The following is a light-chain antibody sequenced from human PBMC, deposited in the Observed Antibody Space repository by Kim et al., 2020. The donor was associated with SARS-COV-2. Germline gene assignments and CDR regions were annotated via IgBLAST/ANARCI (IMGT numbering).Light chain of an antibody. CDR2: QDS. V-gene: IGLV3-1*01. CDR3: QAWDSGIAG. J-gene: IGLJ3*02. Sequence: SYELTQPPSVSVSPGQTVSITCSGDNLEERYVSWFQQKPGQSPVPVISQDSKRLSGTPERFSGSNSGNTATLTISGTQPMDAAAYYCQAWDSGIAGFGGG. CDR1: NLEERY.